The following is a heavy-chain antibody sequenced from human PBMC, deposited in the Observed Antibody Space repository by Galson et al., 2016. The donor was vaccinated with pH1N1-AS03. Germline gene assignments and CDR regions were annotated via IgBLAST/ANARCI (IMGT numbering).Heavy chain of an antibody. V-gene: IGHV1-18*01. CDR3: ARDRTTVIETLLYDY. CDR1: GYTFSNYA. CDR2: ISAHSGHA. J-gene: IGHJ4*02. Sequence: SVKVSCKASGYTFSNYAFSWLRQTPGQGLEWMGWISAHSGHASYAQAFQGRVSMTIDASTTTTYMELRSLTTDDTAVYFCARDRTTVIETLLYDYWGQGTLLTVSS. D-gene: IGHD4-17*01.